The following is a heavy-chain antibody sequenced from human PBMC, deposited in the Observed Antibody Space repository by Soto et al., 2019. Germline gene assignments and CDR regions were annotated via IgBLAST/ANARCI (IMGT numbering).Heavy chain of an antibody. CDR1: GGSISSGGYS. J-gene: IGHJ6*02. CDR2: IYHSGST. CDR3: ARVGRVGDSSGYYYYGMDV. Sequence: PSETLSLTCGVSGGSISSGGYSWSWIRQPPGKGLEWIGYIYHSGSTYYNPSLKSRVTISVDRSKNQFSLKLSSVTAADTAVYYCARVGRVGDSSGYYYYGMDVWGQGTTVTVSS. D-gene: IGHD3-22*01. V-gene: IGHV4-30-2*01.